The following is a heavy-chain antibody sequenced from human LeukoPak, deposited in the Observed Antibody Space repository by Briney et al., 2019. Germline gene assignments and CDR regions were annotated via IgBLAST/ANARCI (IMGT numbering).Heavy chain of an antibody. J-gene: IGHJ6*02. V-gene: IGHV4-59*01. CDR3: ARSPGYYDFWSGYSHALYYYYYGMDV. D-gene: IGHD3-3*01. Sequence: PSETLSLTCTVSGGSISSYYWRWLRQPPGKGLEWLGYIYYSGSPNYNPSLKSRVTISVDTSKNQVSLKLSSVTAADTAVYYCARSPGYYDFWSGYSHALYYYYYGMDVWGQGTTVTVSS. CDR1: GGSISSYY. CDR2: IYYSGSP.